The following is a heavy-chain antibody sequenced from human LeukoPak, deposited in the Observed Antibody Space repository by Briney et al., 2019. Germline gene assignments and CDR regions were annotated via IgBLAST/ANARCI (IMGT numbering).Heavy chain of an antibody. J-gene: IGHJ6*02. CDR3: ASTLWDQFGELLNYYGMDV. V-gene: IGHV1-2*02. CDR2: INPNSGGT. CDR1: GYTFTGYY. D-gene: IGHD3-10*01. Sequence: ASVKVSCNASGYTFTGYYMHWVRQAPGQGLEWMGWINPNSGGTNYAQKFQGRVTMTRDTSISTAYMELSRLRSDDTAVYYCASTLWDQFGELLNYYGMDVWGQGTTVTVSS.